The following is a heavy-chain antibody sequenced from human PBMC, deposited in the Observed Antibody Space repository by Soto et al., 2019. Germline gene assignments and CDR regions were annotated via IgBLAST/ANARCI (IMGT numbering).Heavy chain of an antibody. CDR1: GYNFTTYG. CDR3: ARAAGGYSSSWSLPYYFGY. V-gene: IGHV1-3*01. Sequence: ASVKVSCKASGYNFTTYGIYWVRQAPGQRLEWLGWINGGNDKTGYSQKFQGRLTITKNTSASTAYMELSSLRSEDTAVYYCARAAGGYSSSWSLPYYFGYWGQGTLVTVSS. D-gene: IGHD6-13*01. CDR2: INGGNDKT. J-gene: IGHJ4*02.